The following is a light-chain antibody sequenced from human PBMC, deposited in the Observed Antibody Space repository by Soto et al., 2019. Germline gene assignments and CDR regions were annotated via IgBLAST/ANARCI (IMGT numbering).Light chain of an antibody. CDR2: EGS. J-gene: IGLJ1*01. V-gene: IGLV2-23*03. Sequence: QSVLTQPASVSESPGQSTTISCTGTSSDIGSYKFVSWYQQHPDKAPKLLIFEGSKRPSGVSNRFSGSKSGNTASLTISGLQAEDEADYFCCSYAGGSNVFGTGTKVTVL. CDR3: CSYAGGSNV. CDR1: SSDIGSYKF.